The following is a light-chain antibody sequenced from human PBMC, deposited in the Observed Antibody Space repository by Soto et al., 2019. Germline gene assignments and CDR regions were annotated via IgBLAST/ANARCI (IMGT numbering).Light chain of an antibody. Sequence: DIQLTQSPSFLSASVGDRVTITCRASQGISSSLAWYQQRAGKAPKFLIYATSTFQSGLPSRFSGSGSGTEFTLTISSLQPEDFATYYCQQLNSYPWTFGQGTKVDIK. J-gene: IGKJ1*01. CDR3: QQLNSYPWT. CDR1: QGISSS. V-gene: IGKV1-9*01. CDR2: ATS.